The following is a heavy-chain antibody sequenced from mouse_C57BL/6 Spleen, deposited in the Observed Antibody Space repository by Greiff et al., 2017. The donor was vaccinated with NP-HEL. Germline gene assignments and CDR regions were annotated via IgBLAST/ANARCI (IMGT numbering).Heavy chain of an antibody. Sequence: VQLQQSGTVLARPGASVKMSCKTSGYTFTSYWMHWVKQRPGQGLEWIGAIYPGNSDTSYNQKFKGKAKLTAVTSASTAYMELSSLTNEDSAVYYCTTGDGSSSYYYAMDYWGQGTSVTVSS. D-gene: IGHD1-1*01. J-gene: IGHJ4*01. CDR2: IYPGNSDT. CDR1: GYTFTSYW. V-gene: IGHV1-5*01. CDR3: TTGDGSSSYYYAMDY.